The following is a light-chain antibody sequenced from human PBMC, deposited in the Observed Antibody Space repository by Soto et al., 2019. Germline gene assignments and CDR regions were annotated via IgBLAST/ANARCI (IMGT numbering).Light chain of an antibody. Sequence: QSALTQPASVSGSPGQSITISCTGTSSDVGGYNYVSWYQQQSGKAPKLMIHEVSNRPSGVSNRFSGSKSGNTASLTISGLQAEDEADYYCSSYAGSYTYVFGTGTKVTVL. CDR1: SSDVGGYNY. J-gene: IGLJ1*01. CDR3: SSYAGSYTYV. CDR2: EVS. V-gene: IGLV2-14*01.